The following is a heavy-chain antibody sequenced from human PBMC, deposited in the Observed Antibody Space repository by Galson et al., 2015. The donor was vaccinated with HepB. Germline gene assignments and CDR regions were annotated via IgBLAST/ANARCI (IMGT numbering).Heavy chain of an antibody. CDR3: ARHHFNRYYYYGIDV. CDR1: GFTFSSYG. V-gene: IGHV3-33*01. D-gene: IGHD1-14*01. CDR2: IWYDGSNK. Sequence: SLRLSCAASGFTFSSYGMHWVRQAPGKGLEWVAGIWYDGSNKYYADSVKGRFTISRDNSKNTLYLQMNSLRAEDTAVYYCARHHFNRYYYYGIDVWGQGTTVTVSS. J-gene: IGHJ6*02.